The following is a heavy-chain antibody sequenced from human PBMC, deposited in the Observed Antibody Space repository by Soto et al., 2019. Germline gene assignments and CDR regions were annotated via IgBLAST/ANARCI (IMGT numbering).Heavy chain of an antibody. J-gene: IGHJ4*02. CDR1: GFNFSSYW. V-gene: IGHV3-23*01. CDR2: INGSGVST. D-gene: IGHD3-22*01. CDR3: AKSPGMYYYDSSGYYHYDY. Sequence: GGSLRLSCAASGFNFSSYWMSWVRQAPGRGLEWVSAINGSGVSTYYADSVKGRFTISRDNSKNTLYLQMNSLRAEDTAVYYCAKSPGMYYYDSSGYYHYDYWGQGTLVTVSS.